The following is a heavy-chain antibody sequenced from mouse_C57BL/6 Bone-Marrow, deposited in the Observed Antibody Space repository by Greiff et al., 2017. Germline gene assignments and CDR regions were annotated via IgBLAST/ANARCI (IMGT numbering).Heavy chain of an antibody. CDR3: ARSYYDYGDY. CDR1: GYTFTSYW. J-gene: IGHJ4*01. CDR2: IYPGSGST. Sequence: VQLQQSGAELVKPGASVKMSCKASGYTFTSYWITWVKQRPGQGLEWIGDIYPGSGSTNYNEKFKSKATLTVDTSSSTAYMQLSSLTSEDAAVYYCARSYYDYGDYWGQGTLVTVSS. D-gene: IGHD2-4*01. V-gene: IGHV1-55*01.